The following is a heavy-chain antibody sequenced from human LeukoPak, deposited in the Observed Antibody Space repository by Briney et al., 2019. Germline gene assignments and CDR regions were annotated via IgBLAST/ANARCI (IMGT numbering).Heavy chain of an antibody. V-gene: IGHV3-53*01. CDR2: IYSGGST. J-gene: IGHJ4*02. D-gene: IGHD6-19*01. Sequence: TGGSLRLSCAASGFTVSSNYMSWVRQAPGKGLEWVSVIYSGGSTYYADSVKGRFTISRDNSKNTVYLQMNSLRAEDTAVYYCARTPGIAVAGTGYFDYWGQGTLVTVSS. CDR3: ARTPGIAVAGTGYFDY. CDR1: GFTVSSNY.